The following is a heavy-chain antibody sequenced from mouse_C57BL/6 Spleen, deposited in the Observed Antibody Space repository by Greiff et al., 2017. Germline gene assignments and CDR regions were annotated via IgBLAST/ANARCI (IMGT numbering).Heavy chain of an antibody. CDR2: IHPSNSDT. D-gene: IGHD3-1*01. CDR1: GYTFTSYW. CDR3: AIAGPGPWFAY. Sequence: QVQLQQPGAELVKPGASVKVSCKASGYTFTSYWIPWVKQRPGQGLEWIGRIHPSNSDTNYNQKFKGKATLTVDKSSSTAYLQLSSLTSEASAVYYYAIAGPGPWFAYWGQGTLVTVSA. V-gene: IGHV1-74*01. J-gene: IGHJ3*01.